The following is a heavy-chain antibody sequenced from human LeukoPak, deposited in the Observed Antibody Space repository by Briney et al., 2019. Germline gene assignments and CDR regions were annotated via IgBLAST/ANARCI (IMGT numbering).Heavy chain of an antibody. CDR2: IWYDGTNK. CDR3: PRKYDSSGYYDH. J-gene: IGHJ4*02. Sequence: GGSLRLSCAASGFTFSSYGMHWVRQAPGKGLEWVAVIWYDGTNKYYADSVKGRFTISRDNSKNTLFLQMNSLRAEDTAVYYCPRKYDSSGYYDHWGQGTLVTVSS. V-gene: IGHV3-33*01. D-gene: IGHD3-22*01. CDR1: GFTFSSYG.